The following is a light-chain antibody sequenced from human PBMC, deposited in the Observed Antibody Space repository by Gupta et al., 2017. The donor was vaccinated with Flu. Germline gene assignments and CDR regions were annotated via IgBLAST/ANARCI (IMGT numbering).Light chain of an antibody. J-gene: IGKJ2*03. Sequence: ELVLTQSPGTLSLSPGERATLSCRASQSVSSSYLAWSQQKPGQAPRLLIYGASSRATGIPDRFSGSGSGTDFTLTISRLEPEDFAVYYCQQYGSSPGSFGQGTKLEIK. V-gene: IGKV3-20*01. CDR1: QSVSSSY. CDR2: GAS. CDR3: QQYGSSPGS.